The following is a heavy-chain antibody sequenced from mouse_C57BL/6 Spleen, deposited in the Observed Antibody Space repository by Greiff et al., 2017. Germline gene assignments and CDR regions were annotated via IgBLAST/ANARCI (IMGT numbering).Heavy chain of an antibody. J-gene: IGHJ4*01. CDR3: ARRDYYGSSYNYAMDY. D-gene: IGHD1-1*01. CDR2: ISNGGGST. V-gene: IGHV5-12*01. Sequence: EVKVVESGGGLVQPGGSLKLSCAASGFTFSDYYMYWVRQTPEKRLEWVAYISNGGGSTYYPDTVKGRFTISRDNAKNTLYLQMSRLKSEDTAMYYCARRDYYGSSYNYAMDYWGQGTSVTVSS. CDR1: GFTFSDYY.